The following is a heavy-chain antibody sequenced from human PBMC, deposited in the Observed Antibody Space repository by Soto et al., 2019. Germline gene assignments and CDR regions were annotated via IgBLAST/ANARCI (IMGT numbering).Heavy chain of an antibody. J-gene: IGHJ5*02. V-gene: IGHV5-10-1*01. CDR2: IDPSDSYT. D-gene: IGHD2-2*01. CDR1: GYTFTTFW. Sequence: GESLKISCKASGYTFTTFWISWVRQLPGKGLEWVGRIDPSDSYTSYSPSFQGHVTISVDKSISTAYLQWGSLTASDTAIYYCARIYCTTTTCDSWFDPWGQGTLVTVSS. CDR3: ARIYCTTTTCDSWFDP.